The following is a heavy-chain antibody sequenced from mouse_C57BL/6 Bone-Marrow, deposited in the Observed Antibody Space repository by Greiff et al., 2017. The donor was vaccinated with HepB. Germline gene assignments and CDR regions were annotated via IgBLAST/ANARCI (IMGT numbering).Heavy chain of an antibody. CDR3: ASYERTWVYFYY. D-gene: IGHD5-1*01. J-gene: IGHJ2*01. V-gene: IGHV1-62-2*01. Sequence: LPQSGAELVTPGASVQLSCKASGYTFTDYTMHWVKQRSGQGLEWIGWFYPGGGSIKYNEKFKDKATLTADKSSSTVYMELSSLTSDDSAVYFCASYERTWVYFYYWGPGTTLSVSS. CDR1: GYTFTDYT. CDR2: FYPGGGSI.